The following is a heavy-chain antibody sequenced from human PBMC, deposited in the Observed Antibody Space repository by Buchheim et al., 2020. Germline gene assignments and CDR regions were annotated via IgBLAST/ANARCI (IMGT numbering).Heavy chain of an antibody. CDR3: ARGGDYRDFDY. D-gene: IGHD4-17*01. J-gene: IGHJ4*02. Sequence: EVQLVESGGGLVQPGGSLRLSCAASGFTFSSYSMNWVRQAPGKGLEWVSYISSSSTIYYADSVKGRFTISRDNAKNSLYLQMNSLRAEDTAVYYCARGGDYRDFDYWGQGTL. CDR1: GFTFSSYS. V-gene: IGHV3-48*01. CDR2: ISSSSTI.